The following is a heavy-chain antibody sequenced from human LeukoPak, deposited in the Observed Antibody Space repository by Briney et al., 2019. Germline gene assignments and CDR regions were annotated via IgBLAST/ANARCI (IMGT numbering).Heavy chain of an antibody. D-gene: IGHD2-21*02. CDR1: GGTFSSYT. Sequence: EASVKVSCKASGGTFSSYTISWVRQAPGQGLEWMGRIIPILGIANYAQKFQGRVTITADKSTSTAHMELSSLRSEDTAVYYCARGEVVVVTAIRYYYYGMDVWGQGTTVTVSS. CDR3: ARGEVVVVTAIRYYYYGMDV. V-gene: IGHV1-69*02. CDR2: IIPILGIA. J-gene: IGHJ6*02.